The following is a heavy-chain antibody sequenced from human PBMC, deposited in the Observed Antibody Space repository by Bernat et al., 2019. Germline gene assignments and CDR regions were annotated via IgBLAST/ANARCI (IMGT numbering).Heavy chain of an antibody. CDR3: TADPPGGDYYYYYGMDV. J-gene: IGHJ6*02. Sequence: EVQLVESGGGLVKPGGSLRLSCAASGFTFSNAWMNWVRQAPGNGLEWVGRIKSKTDGGTTDYAAPVKGRFTNSRDDSKNTLYLQMNSLKTEDTAVYYCTADPPGGDYYYYYGMDVGGQGTTVTVSS. V-gene: IGHV3-15*07. D-gene: IGHD3-16*01. CDR1: GFTFSNAW. CDR2: IKSKTDGGTT.